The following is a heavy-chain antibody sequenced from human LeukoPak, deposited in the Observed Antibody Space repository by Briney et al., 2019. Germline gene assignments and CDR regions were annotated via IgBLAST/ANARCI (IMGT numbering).Heavy chain of an antibody. V-gene: IGHV4-59*08. Sequence: PSETLSLTCAVYGGSFSGYYWSWIRQPPGKGLEWIGYIYYSGSTNYNPSLKSRVTISVDTSKNQFSLKLSSVTAADTAVYYCARLLEADYFDYWGQGTLVTVSS. D-gene: IGHD2-15*01. CDR2: IYYSGST. CDR1: GGSFSGYY. CDR3: ARLLEADYFDY. J-gene: IGHJ4*02.